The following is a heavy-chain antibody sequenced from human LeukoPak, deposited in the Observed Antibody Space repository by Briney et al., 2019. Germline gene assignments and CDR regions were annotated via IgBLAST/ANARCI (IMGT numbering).Heavy chain of an antibody. V-gene: IGHV3-7*01. CDR2: INPASSEK. Sequence: GGSLRPSCAASGFTFSGYWVTWVRQAPGKGLEWVANINPASSEKYYVGSVKGRFTISRDNAKNTLYLQMNSLRAEDTAVYYCASWPVPKGDFDYWGQGTLVTVSS. J-gene: IGHJ4*02. CDR1: GFTFSGYW. CDR3: ASWPVPKGDFDY. D-gene: IGHD1-26*01.